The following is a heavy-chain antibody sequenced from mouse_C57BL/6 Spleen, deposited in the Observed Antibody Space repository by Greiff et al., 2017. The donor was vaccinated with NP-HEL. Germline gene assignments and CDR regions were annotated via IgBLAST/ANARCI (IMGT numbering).Heavy chain of an antibody. Sequence: QVQLKESGAELVRPGASVTLSCKASGYTFTDYEMHWVKQTPVHGLEWIGAIDPETGGTAYNQKFKGKAILTADKSSSTAYMELRSLTSEDSAVYYCTRRITTVVYFDYWGQGTTLTVSS. V-gene: IGHV1-15*01. D-gene: IGHD1-1*01. J-gene: IGHJ2*01. CDR1: GYTFTDYE. CDR3: TRRITTVVYFDY. CDR2: IDPETGGT.